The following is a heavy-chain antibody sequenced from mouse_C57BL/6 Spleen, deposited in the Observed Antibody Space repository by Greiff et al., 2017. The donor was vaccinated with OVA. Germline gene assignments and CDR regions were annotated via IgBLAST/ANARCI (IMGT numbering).Heavy chain of an antibody. CDR3: ARGDGLYAMDY. V-gene: IGHV1-63*01. J-gene: IGHJ4*01. CDR2: ISPGGGYT. CDR1: GYTFTNYW. Sequence: QVHVKQSGAELVRPGTSVKMSCKASGYTFTNYWIGWAKQRPGHGLEWIGDISPGGGYTNYNEKFKGKATLTADKSSSTAYMQFSSLTSEDSAIYYCARGDGLYAMDYWGQGTSVTVSS. D-gene: IGHD2-3*01.